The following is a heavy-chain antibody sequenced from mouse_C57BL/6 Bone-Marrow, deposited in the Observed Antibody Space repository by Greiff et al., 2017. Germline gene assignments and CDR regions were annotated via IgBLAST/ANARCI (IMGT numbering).Heavy chain of an antibody. J-gene: IGHJ2*01. CDR3: AREIITTDYYFDY. V-gene: IGHV1-81*01. CDR1: GYTFTSYG. Sequence: VKLQESDAELVKPGASVKISCKVSGYTFTSYGISWVKQRTGQGLEWIGEIYPRSGNTYYNEKFKGKATLTADKSSSTAYMELRSLTSEDSAVYFCAREIITTDYYFDYWGQGTTLTVSS. CDR2: IYPRSGNT. D-gene: IGHD1-1*01.